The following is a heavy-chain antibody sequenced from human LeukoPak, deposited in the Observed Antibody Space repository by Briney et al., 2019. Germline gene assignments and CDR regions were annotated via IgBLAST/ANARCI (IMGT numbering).Heavy chain of an antibody. CDR2: IYYSGST. Sequence: SETLSLTCTVSGASISSSSYYWGWIRQPPGKGLEWIGSIYYSGSTYYNPSLKSRVTISVDTSKNQFSLKLSSVTAADTAVYYCARDRQLPYYYDSSGYYSDYWGQGTLVTVSS. J-gene: IGHJ4*02. V-gene: IGHV4-39*07. D-gene: IGHD3-22*01. CDR3: ARDRQLPYYYDSSGYYSDY. CDR1: GASISSSSYY.